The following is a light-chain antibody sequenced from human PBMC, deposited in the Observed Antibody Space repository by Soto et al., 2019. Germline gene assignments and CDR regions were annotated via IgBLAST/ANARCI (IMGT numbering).Light chain of an antibody. CDR3: QQYDNLPLT. CDR2: DAS. V-gene: IGKV1-33*01. CDR1: QDISNR. J-gene: IGKJ4*01. Sequence: DIQMTQSPSSLSASIGDTITITCQASQDISNRLNWYHQKPGKAPNLLIYDASNLAAGVPSGFSGSGSGTDFTFTISSLQPEDIATYYCQQYDNLPLTFGGGTKVDIK.